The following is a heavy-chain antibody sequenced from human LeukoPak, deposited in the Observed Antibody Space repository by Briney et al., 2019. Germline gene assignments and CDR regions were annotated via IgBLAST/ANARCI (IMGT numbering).Heavy chain of an antibody. CDR3: ARSGWTEGFDY. D-gene: IGHD6-19*01. J-gene: IGHJ4*02. CDR1: GGSISSSSYY. CDR2: IYYSGST. V-gene: IGHV4-39*01. Sequence: SETLSLTCTVSGGSISSSSYYWGWIRQPPGKGLEWIGSIYYSGSTYYNPFLKSRVTISVDTSKNQFSLKLSSVTAADTAVYYCARSGWTEGFDYWGQGTLVTVSS.